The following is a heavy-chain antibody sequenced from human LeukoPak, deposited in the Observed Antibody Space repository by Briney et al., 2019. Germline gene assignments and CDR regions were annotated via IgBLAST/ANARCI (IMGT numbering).Heavy chain of an antibody. V-gene: IGHV4-31*03. J-gene: IGHJ4*02. D-gene: IGHD4-23*01. CDR1: GGSISSGGYY. Sequence: KTSETLSLTCTVSGGSISSGGYYWSWIRQHPGKGLEWIGYIYYSGSTYYNPSLKSRVTISVDTSKNQFSLKLNSVTAADTAVYYCARVSGGSYDYWGQGTLVTVSS. CDR2: IYYSGST. CDR3: ARVSGGSYDY.